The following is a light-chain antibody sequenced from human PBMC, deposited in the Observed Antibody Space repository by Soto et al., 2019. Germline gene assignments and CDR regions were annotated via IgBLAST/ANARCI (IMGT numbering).Light chain of an antibody. J-gene: IGKJ4*01. Sequence: IEMTQSPASLSASVGDRVTITCRASQTIATYLNWFQHKSGRAPKLLIYTSSSVNSGVSSRFRGSGSGTDFTLTINDVQTEDSANYYCQQSYSSLVTFGAGTKVDIK. CDR1: QTIATY. CDR2: TSS. CDR3: QQSYSSLVT. V-gene: IGKV1-39*01.